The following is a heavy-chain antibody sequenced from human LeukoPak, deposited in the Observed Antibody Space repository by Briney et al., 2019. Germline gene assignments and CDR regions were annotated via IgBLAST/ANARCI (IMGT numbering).Heavy chain of an antibody. J-gene: IGHJ4*02. D-gene: IGHD3-16*02. CDR2: ISSSGSTI. V-gene: IGHV3-48*03. CDR1: GFTFSSYE. CDR3: VREGFYVWGSYRYTGVGRRAY. Sequence: GGSLRLSCAASGFTFSSYEMNWVRQAPGKGLEWVSYISSSGSTIYYADSVKGRFTISRDNAKNSLYLQMNSLRAEDTAVYYCVREGFYVWGSYRYTGVGRRAYWGQGTLVTVSS.